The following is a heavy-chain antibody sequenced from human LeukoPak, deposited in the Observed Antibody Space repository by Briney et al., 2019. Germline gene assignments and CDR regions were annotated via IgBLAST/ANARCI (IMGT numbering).Heavy chain of an antibody. CDR1: GYTFTGYY. CDR2: INPNSGGT. Sequence: ASVKVSCKASGYTFTGYYMHWVRQAPGQGLEWMGWINPNSGGTNYAQKFQGRVTMTRDTSISTAYMELSRLRSDDTAVYYCARAIDSGSYQDHLDYWGQGTLVTVSS. V-gene: IGHV1-2*02. J-gene: IGHJ4*02. D-gene: IGHD1-26*01. CDR3: ARAIDSGSYQDHLDY.